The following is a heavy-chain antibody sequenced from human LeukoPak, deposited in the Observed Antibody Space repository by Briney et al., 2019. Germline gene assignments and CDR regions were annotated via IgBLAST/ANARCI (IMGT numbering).Heavy chain of an antibody. CDR1: SGSISTSNYY. CDR3: ARDQLYCSSSSCRNLGWFDP. J-gene: IGHJ5*02. CDR2: IFYSGST. Sequence: SETLSLTCTVSSGSISTSNYYWGWVRQPPGKALEWIGNIFYSGSTYYSPSPKSRVTISLDTSRNQFSLKLNSVTAADTAVYYCARDQLYCSSSSCRNLGWFDPWGQGTLATVSS. V-gene: IGHV4-39*07. D-gene: IGHD2-2*01.